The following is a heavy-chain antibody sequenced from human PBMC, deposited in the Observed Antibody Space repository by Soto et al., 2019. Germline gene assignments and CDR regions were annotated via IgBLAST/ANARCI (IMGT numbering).Heavy chain of an antibody. D-gene: IGHD3-3*01. J-gene: IGHJ6*02. Sequence: GSLRLSCAASGFTFSSYGMHWVRQAPGKGLEWVAVISYDGSNKYYADSVKGRFTISRDNSKNTLYLQMNSLRAEDTAVYYCAKMMKVRFLEWLLGGMDVWGQGTTVTVSS. CDR2: ISYDGSNK. CDR3: AKMMKVRFLEWLLGGMDV. CDR1: GFTFSSYG. V-gene: IGHV3-30*18.